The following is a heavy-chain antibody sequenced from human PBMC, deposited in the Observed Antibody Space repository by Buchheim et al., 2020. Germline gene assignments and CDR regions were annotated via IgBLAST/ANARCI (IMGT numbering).Heavy chain of an antibody. D-gene: IGHD6-13*01. Sequence: QIPLKESGPTLVKPTQTLTLTCTFSGFSLSTSGVGVGWIRQPPGKALEWLAVIYWDDDKRSRPSLRRRLTITKATSKNQVVLTMTNMDPVDTATYYCAHALTAAEPSYFDYWGQGAL. V-gene: IGHV2-5*02. CDR2: IYWDDDK. J-gene: IGHJ4*02. CDR1: GFSLSTSGVG. CDR3: AHALTAAEPSYFDY.